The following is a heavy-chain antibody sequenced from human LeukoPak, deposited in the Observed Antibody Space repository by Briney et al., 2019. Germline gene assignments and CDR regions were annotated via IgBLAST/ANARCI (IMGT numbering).Heavy chain of an antibody. CDR3: AKDTSGTTEWLDY. CDR2: ISWNSGSI. CDR1: GFTIDDYA. D-gene: IGHD1-1*01. Sequence: PGRSLRLSCAASGFTIDDYAMHWVRQAPGKGLEWVSDISWNSGSIGYADSVKGRFTISRDNAKNSLYLQINSLRAEDTALYYCAKDTSGTTEWLDYWGQGTLVTVSS. V-gene: IGHV3-9*01. J-gene: IGHJ4*02.